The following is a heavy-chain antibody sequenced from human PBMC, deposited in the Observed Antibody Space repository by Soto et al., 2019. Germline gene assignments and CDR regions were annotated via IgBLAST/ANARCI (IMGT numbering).Heavy chain of an antibody. Sequence: PSETLSLTCTVSGGSMGSGNYYWGWIRQPPGKDVEWIGAICYTGNTFYNPSLESRVSMSIDTSRKQFSLRLSSVIAADTAIYYCARLDNTGAYQSFDYWGQGTLVTVSS. V-gene: IGHV4-39*01. CDR1: GGSMGSGNYY. J-gene: IGHJ4*02. CDR3: ARLDNTGAYQSFDY. CDR2: ICYTGNT. D-gene: IGHD7-27*01.